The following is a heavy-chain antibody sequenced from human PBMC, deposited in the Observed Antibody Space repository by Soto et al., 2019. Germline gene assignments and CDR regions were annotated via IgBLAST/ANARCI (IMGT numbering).Heavy chain of an antibody. CDR3: VTTRGLAVGGSFDH. V-gene: IGHV4-39*01. CDR2: FFSGST. CDR1: GGSISSRSSY. D-gene: IGHD6-19*01. J-gene: IGHJ5*02. Sequence: QLQLQESGPGLVKPSETLSLTCIVSGGSISSRSSYWGWIRQPPGKGLEWIETFFSGSTYHNPSLKSRVTISVDTSRNQFSLKLNSVAAADTAIYYCVTTRGLAVGGSFDHWGQGSRVTVSS.